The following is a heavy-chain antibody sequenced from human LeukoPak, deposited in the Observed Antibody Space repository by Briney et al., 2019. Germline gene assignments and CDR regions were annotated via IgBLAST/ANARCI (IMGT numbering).Heavy chain of an antibody. CDR3: ARDSLTTVTTHGLDY. D-gene: IGHD4-17*01. J-gene: IGHJ4*02. V-gene: IGHV1-18*01. Sequence: ASVKVSCKASGYTFTSYGISWVRQAPGQGLEWMGWISAYNGNTNYAQKLQGRVTMTTDTSTSTAYMELRSLRSDDTAVYYCARDSLTTVTTHGLDYWGQGTLVTVSS. CDR1: GYTFTSYG. CDR2: ISAYNGNT.